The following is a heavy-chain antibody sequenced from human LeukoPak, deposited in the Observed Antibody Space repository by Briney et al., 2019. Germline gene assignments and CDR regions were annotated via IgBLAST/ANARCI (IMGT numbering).Heavy chain of an antibody. CDR2: ISAYNGNT. CDR1: GYTFTSYG. Sequence: ASVKVSCKASGYTFTSYGISWVRQAPGQGLEWMGWISAYNGNTNYAQKLQGRVTMTTDTSTSTAYMELRSLRSDDTAVYYCAGCTIFGPYYYMDVWGKGTTVTVSS. D-gene: IGHD3-3*01. J-gene: IGHJ6*03. CDR3: AGCTIFGPYYYMDV. V-gene: IGHV1-18*01.